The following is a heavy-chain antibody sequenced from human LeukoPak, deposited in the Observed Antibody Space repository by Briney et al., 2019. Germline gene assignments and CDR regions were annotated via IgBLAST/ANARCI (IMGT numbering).Heavy chain of an antibody. V-gene: IGHV3-30*18. CDR1: GFTFSSYG. D-gene: IGHD2-2*01. Sequence: PGRSLRLSCAASGFTFSSYGMHWVRQAPGKGLEWVAVISYDGSNKYYADSVKGRFTISRDNSKNTLYLQMNSLRAEDTAVYYCAKDPKILVVPNYFDYWGQGTLVTVSS. CDR2: ISYDGSNK. CDR3: AKDPKILVVPNYFDY. J-gene: IGHJ4*02.